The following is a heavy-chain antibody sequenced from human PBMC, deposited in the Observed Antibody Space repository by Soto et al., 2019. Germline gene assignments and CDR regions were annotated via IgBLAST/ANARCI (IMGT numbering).Heavy chain of an antibody. J-gene: IGHJ4*02. CDR1: GGSFSTDY. D-gene: IGHD6-6*01. CDR2: INPSGGT. V-gene: IGHV4-34*01. CDR3: ARVRAARESRDFDY. Sequence: QVQLQQWGAGLLKPSETLSLTCAVYGGSFSTDYWSWIRQPPGKGLEWIGEINPSGGTNYNPSLKSRVTISVATSKNQFSLKLSSVTAADTAVYYCARVRAARESRDFDYWGQGTLVTVSS.